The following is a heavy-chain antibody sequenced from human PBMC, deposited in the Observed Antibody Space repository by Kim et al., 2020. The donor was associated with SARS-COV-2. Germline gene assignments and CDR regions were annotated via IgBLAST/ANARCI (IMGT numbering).Heavy chain of an antibody. V-gene: IGHV3-48*02. D-gene: IGHD3-10*01. Sequence: SVKGRFTISRDNAKNSLYLQMNSLRDEDTAVYYCARDVWFTTKRPYYFDYWGQGTLVTVSS. CDR3: ARDVWFTTKRPYYFDY. J-gene: IGHJ4*02.